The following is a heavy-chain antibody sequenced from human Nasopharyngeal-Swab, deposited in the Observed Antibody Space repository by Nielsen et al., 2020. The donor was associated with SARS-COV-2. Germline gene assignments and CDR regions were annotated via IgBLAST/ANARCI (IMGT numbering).Heavy chain of an antibody. D-gene: IGHD3-22*01. Sequence: GESLKISCAASGFTFGSYAMSWVRQAPGKGLEWVPAISGSGGSTYYADSVKGRFTISRDNSKNTLYLQMNSLRAEDTAVYYCAKDRGVYDSSGYIRYWGQGTLVTVSS. J-gene: IGHJ4*02. V-gene: IGHV3-23*01. CDR2: ISGSGGST. CDR3: AKDRGVYDSSGYIRY. CDR1: GFTFGSYA.